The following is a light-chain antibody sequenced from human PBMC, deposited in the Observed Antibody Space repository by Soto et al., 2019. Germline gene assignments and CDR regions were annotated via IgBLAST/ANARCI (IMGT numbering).Light chain of an antibody. CDR1: SSDVGGHSR. CDR2: EVS. Sequence: QSVLTQPASVSGSPGQSITISCTGTSSDVGGHSRVSWFQQYPGKAPKLMIYEVSKRPSGVPDRFSGSKSGNTASLTVSGLQAEDEADYYCSSYAGSNNDVFGTGTKLTVL. CDR3: SSYAGSNNDV. V-gene: IGLV2-8*01. J-gene: IGLJ1*01.